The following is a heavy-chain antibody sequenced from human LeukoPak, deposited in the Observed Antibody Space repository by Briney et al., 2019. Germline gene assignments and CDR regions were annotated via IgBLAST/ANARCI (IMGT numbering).Heavy chain of an antibody. J-gene: IGHJ4*02. V-gene: IGHV3-30-3*01. CDR1: GFTVSSNY. CDR3: ARAEGITMVRGVINY. Sequence: PGGSLRLSCAASGFTVSSNYMNWVRQAPGKGLEWVAVISYDGSNKYYADSVKGRFTISRDNSKNTLYLQMNSLRAEDTAMYYCARAEGITMVRGVINYWGQETLVTVSS. D-gene: IGHD3-10*01. CDR2: ISYDGSNK.